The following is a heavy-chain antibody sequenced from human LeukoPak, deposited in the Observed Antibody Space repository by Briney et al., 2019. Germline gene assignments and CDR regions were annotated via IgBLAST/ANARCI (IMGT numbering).Heavy chain of an antibody. CDR2: INPNSGGT. Sequence: GASVKVSCKASGYTFTSYYMHWVRQAPGQGLEWMGIINPNSGGTNYAQKFQGRVTMTRDTSISTAYMELSRLRSDDTAVYYCARDPASRALYSSSEPGWGQGTLVTVSS. J-gene: IGHJ4*02. CDR1: GYTFTSYY. D-gene: IGHD6-13*01. V-gene: IGHV1-2*02. CDR3: ARDPASRALYSSSEPG.